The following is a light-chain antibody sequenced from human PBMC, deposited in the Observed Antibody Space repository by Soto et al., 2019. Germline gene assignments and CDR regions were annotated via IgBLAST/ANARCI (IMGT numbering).Light chain of an antibody. Sequence: DIQLTQSPSFLSASVGDRVTITCRASQGISSFLAWYQQKPGKAPKLLIYSASTLQSGVPSRFSGSGSGTEFTLTISSLQPEDVATYYCQKLNAWATFGGGTRVEIK. J-gene: IGKJ4*01. CDR1: QGISSF. CDR3: QKLNAWAT. CDR2: SAS. V-gene: IGKV1-9*01.